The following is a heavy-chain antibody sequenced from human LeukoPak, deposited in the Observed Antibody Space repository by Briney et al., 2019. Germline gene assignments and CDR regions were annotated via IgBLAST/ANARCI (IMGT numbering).Heavy chain of an antibody. D-gene: IGHD2-15*01. CDR3: ARSSGGGAHYYYGMDV. CDR2: IKQDGSEK. J-gene: IGHJ6*02. CDR1: GFTFSSYW. V-gene: IGHV3-7*01. Sequence: GGSLRLSCAASGFTFSSYWMSWVRQAPGKGLEWVANIKQDGSEKYYVDSVKGRFTNSRDNAKNSLYLQMNSLRAEDTAVYYCARSSGGGAHYYYGMDVWGQGTTATVSS.